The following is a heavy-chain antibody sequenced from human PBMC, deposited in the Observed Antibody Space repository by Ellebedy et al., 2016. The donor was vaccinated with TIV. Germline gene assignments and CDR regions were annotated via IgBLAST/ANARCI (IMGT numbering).Heavy chain of an antibody. J-gene: IGHJ6*03. CDR3: ARNLLQRATKYMDV. V-gene: IGHV4-38-2*02. D-gene: IGHD5-12*01. Sequence: MPSETLSLTCTVSGYSISSGYYWGWIRQPPGKGLEWIGSIYHSGSTYYNPSLKNRVTISVDTSKNQFSLKLTSVTAADTAVYYCARNLLQRATKYMDVWGKGTTVTVSS. CDR2: IYHSGST. CDR1: GYSISSGYY.